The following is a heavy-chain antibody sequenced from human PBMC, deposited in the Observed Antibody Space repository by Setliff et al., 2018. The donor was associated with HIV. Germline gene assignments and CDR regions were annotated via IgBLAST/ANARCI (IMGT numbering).Heavy chain of an antibody. CDR3: ARLSKYYDFWTPNY. CDR2: IWPDDSDT. Sequence: GASLKISCKASGYSFTNYWVGWVRQMPGNGLEWVGLIWPDDSDTIYNPSFQGQVTLSADKSITTVYLQFNSLEAPYTAIYYCARLSKYYDFWTPNYWGQGTLVTVSS. D-gene: IGHD3-3*01. V-gene: IGHV5-51*01. CDR1: GYSFTNYW. J-gene: IGHJ4*02.